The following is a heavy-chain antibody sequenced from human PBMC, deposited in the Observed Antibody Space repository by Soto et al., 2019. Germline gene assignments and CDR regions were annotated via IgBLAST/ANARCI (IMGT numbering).Heavy chain of an antibody. CDR3: TTDPPEYHYYGKDV. CDR2: SKGKTDGATI. D-gene: IGHD6-6*01. Sequence: GGSLRLSCVASNFTFNTAWMTWVRQAPGKGLEWVGRSKGKTDGATIDYAAPVKGRFTISRDDSKNTMYLQMDSLKTEDTGMYYRTTDPPEYHYYGKDVWGQGTTVTVSS. J-gene: IGHJ6*02. CDR1: NFTFNTAW. V-gene: IGHV3-15*07.